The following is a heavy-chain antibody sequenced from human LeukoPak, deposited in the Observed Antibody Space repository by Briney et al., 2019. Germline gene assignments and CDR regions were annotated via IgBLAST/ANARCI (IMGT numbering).Heavy chain of an antibody. V-gene: IGHV1-46*01. J-gene: IGHJ4*02. Sequence: ASVKVSCKASVYTFTSYYMHWVRQAPGQGLEWMGIINPSGGDSSYALKFQGRLTMTRDTSTNTGYMELTSLRSEDTAVYYCAREVMDNLRFDYWGQGTLVTVSS. CDR2: INPSGGDS. CDR1: VYTFTSYY. CDR3: AREVMDNLRFDY. D-gene: IGHD1-14*01.